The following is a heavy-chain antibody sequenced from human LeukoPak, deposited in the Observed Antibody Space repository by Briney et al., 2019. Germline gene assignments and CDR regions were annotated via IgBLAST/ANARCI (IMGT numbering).Heavy chain of an antibody. D-gene: IGHD6-6*01. CDR2: ISSNGGST. CDR3: ARSIADPYFDY. J-gene: IGHJ4*02. CDR1: GFTFSSYA. Sequence: GGSLRLSCAASGFTFSSYAMHWVRQAPGKGLEYVSAISSNGGSTYYADSVKGRFTISRDNSKNTLYLQMNSLRAEDTAVYYCARSIADPYFDYWGQGTLVTVSS. V-gene: IGHV3-64*02.